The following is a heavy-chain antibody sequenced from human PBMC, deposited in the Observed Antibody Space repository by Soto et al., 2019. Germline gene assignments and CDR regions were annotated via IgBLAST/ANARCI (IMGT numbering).Heavy chain of an antibody. CDR3: ARDLRLVRGGSSCGY. D-gene: IGHD3-10*01. CDR1: GYAFTSYG. J-gene: IGHJ4*02. V-gene: IGHV1-18*04. Sequence: ASVKVSCKASGYAFTSYGIRWVRQATRQGLEWMGWISAYNGNTNSAQKLQGRVTMTTDTSTSTAYMELRSLRSDDTAVYYCARDLRLVRGGSSCGYWGQGTLVTVSS. CDR2: ISAYNGNT.